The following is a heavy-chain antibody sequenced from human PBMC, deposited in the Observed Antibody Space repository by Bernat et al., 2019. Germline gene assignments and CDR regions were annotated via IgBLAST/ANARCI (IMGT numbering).Heavy chain of an antibody. Sequence: QVQLVESGGGVVQPGRSLRLSCAASGFTFSSYGMHWVRQAPGKGLEWVAVISYDGSNKYYADSVKGRFTISRDNSKNTLYLQMNSLRAEDTAVYYCAKDWGIAAAGTYHYGMDVWGQGTTVTVSS. CDR3: AKDWGIAAAGTYHYGMDV. J-gene: IGHJ6*02. CDR2: ISYDGSNK. V-gene: IGHV3-30*18. D-gene: IGHD6-13*01. CDR1: GFTFSSYG.